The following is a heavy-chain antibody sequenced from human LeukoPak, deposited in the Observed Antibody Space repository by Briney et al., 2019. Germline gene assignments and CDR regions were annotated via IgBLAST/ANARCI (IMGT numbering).Heavy chain of an antibody. CDR2: IYHSGST. CDR3: ATQSITGTYFDY. V-gene: IGHV4-59*12. J-gene: IGHJ4*02. CDR1: GGSISSYY. D-gene: IGHD1-20*01. Sequence: PSETLSLTCTVSGGSISSYYWSWLRQPPGKGLEGIGYIYHSGSTYYNPSLKSRVTISVDRSKHQFSLKLSSVTAADTAVYYCATQSITGTYFDYWGQGTLVTVSS.